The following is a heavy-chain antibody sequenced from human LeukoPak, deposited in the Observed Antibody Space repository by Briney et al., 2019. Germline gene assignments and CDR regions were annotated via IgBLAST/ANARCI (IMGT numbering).Heavy chain of an antibody. J-gene: IGHJ3*02. CDR1: GGTFSSYA. D-gene: IGHD4-17*01. V-gene: IGHV1-69*05. Sequence: ASVKVSCKASGGTFSSYAISWVRQAPGQGLEWMVGIIPIFGTANYAQKFQGRVTITTDESTSTAYMELSSLRSEDTAVYYCASWQDGDYFAFDIWGQGTMVTVSS. CDR2: IIPIFGTA. CDR3: ASWQDGDYFAFDI.